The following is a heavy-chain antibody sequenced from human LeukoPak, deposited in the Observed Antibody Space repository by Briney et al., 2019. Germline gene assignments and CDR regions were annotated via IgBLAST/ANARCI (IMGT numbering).Heavy chain of an antibody. Sequence: ASVKVSCEASGYTFTGYYMHWVRQAPGQGLEWMGWINPNSGGTNYAQKFQGRVTMTRDTSISTAYMELSRLRSDDTAVYYCARDRGYRGYDYDYWGQGTLVTVSS. CDR1: GYTFTGYY. J-gene: IGHJ4*02. D-gene: IGHD5-12*01. CDR2: INPNSGGT. CDR3: ARDRGYRGYDYDY. V-gene: IGHV1-2*02.